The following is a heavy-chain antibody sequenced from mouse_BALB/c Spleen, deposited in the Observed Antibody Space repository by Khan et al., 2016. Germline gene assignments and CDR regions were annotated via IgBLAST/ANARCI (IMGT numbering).Heavy chain of an antibody. CDR1: GFTFSSYA. CDR3: AKSYDSYAMDY. D-gene: IGHD2-4*01. V-gene: IGHV5-9-4*01. CDR2: ISSGGSYT. Sequence: EVELMESGGGLVKPGGSLKLSCAASGFTFSSYAMSWVRQSPEKRLEWVAEISSGGSYTYYPDTVTGRFTISRDNAKNTLYLEMSSLRSEDTAMYYCAKSYDSYAMDYWGQGTSVTVSS. J-gene: IGHJ4*01.